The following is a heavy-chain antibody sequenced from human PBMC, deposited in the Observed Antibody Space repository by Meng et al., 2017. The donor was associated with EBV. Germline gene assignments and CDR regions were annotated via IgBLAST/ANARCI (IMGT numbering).Heavy chain of an antibody. CDR1: GGSISSSSYY. CDR3: ARVVATIFTNWFDP. Sequence: HVQEPGPGRGKPSETRSPTCTVSGGSISSSSYYWGWIRQPPGKGLEWIGSIYYSWSTYYNPSLKSRVTISVDTSKNQFSLKLSSVTAADTAVYYCARVVATIFTNWFDPWGQGTLVTVSS. J-gene: IGHJ5*02. D-gene: IGHD5-12*01. CDR2: IYYSWST. V-gene: IGHV4-39*07.